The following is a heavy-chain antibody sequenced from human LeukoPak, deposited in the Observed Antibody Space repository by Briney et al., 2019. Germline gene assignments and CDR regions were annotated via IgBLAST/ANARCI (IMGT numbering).Heavy chain of an antibody. CDR2: VYHTGST. CDR3: VSHYYASSGSLFDS. D-gene: IGHD3-22*01. V-gene: IGHV4-38-2*01. J-gene: IGHJ4*02. CDR1: GYSISSGYY. Sequence: PSETLSLTCAVSGYSISSGYYWVWIRQPPGKGLEWIGSVYHTGSTYYHPSLKSRVTISLDTSKNQFSLRLTSVTAADTALYYCVSHYYASSGSLFDSWGRGSLVTVSS.